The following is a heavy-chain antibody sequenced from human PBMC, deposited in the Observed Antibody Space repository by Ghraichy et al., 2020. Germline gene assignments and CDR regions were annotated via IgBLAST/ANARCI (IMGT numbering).Heavy chain of an antibody. CDR3: ARISYSYGYPNIYYYYYGMDV. CDR1: GGSISSYY. V-gene: IGHV4-4*07. Sequence: SETLSLTCTVSGGSISSYYWSWIRQPAGKGLEWIGRIYTSGSTNYNPSLKSRVTMSVDTSKNQFSLKLSSVTAADTAVYYCARISYSYGYPNIYYYYYGMDVWGQGTTVTVSS. D-gene: IGHD5-18*01. J-gene: IGHJ6*02. CDR2: IYTSGST.